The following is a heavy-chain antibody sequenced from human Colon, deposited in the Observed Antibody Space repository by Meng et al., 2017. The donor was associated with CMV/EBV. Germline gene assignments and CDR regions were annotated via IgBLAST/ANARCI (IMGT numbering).Heavy chain of an antibody. D-gene: IGHD1-26*01. J-gene: IGHJ4*03. CDR3: ARAGHSGSYLPGLFDY. CDR1: GFTFDDYG. Sequence: GGSLRLSCAASGFTFDDYGMSWVRQAPGKGLEWVSTINWNGKTAGHADSVQGRFTISRDNARNSLYLEMNFLRAEDTAFYYCARAGHSGSYLPGLFDYWGQGTTVTVSS. CDR2: INWNGKTA. V-gene: IGHV3-20*04.